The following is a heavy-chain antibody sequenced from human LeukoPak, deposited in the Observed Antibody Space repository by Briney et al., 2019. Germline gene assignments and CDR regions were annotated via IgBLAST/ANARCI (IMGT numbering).Heavy chain of an antibody. D-gene: IGHD6-19*01. Sequence: ASVKVSCRTSGYDFSTYGITWVRQAPGQGLEYMGWIRPSNGNRNYAQKVQDRDTLTTDTSTSTVYMELRSLRSDDTAVYYCARAFSASKSCDYWGQGTLVTVSS. CDR1: GYDFSTYG. J-gene: IGHJ4*02. CDR3: ARAFSASKSCDY. V-gene: IGHV1-18*01. CDR2: IRPSNGNR.